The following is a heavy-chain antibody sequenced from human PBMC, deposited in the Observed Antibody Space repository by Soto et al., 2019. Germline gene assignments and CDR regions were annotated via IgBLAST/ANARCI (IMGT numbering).Heavy chain of an antibody. CDR2: IYYSGST. D-gene: IGHD6-19*01. J-gene: IGHJ5*02. V-gene: IGHV4-39*01. Sequence: ETLSLTCSVSGGSINSSSYFWGWVRQPPGKGLEWIGSIYYSGSTYYNPPLRSRVTISVDTSKNQFSLKLSSVTAADTAVFYCARHYSSGSRNWFDTWGQGTLVTVSS. CDR3: ARHYSSGSRNWFDT. CDR1: GGSINSSSYF.